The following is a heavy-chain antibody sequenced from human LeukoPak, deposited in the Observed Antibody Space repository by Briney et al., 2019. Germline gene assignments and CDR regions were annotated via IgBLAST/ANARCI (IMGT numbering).Heavy chain of an antibody. J-gene: IGHJ4*02. CDR2: IHSGYST. CDR1: GFTFSSSY. D-gene: IGHD4-17*01. CDR3: ARGEQEYGDSAYDY. V-gene: IGHV3-66*01. Sequence: RPGGSLRLSCAASGFTFSSSYMSWVRQAPGKGLEWVSVIHSGYSTYYADSVKGRFIISRDNSKNTLYLQMNSLRAEDTAVYYCARGEQEYGDSAYDYWGQGTLVTVSS.